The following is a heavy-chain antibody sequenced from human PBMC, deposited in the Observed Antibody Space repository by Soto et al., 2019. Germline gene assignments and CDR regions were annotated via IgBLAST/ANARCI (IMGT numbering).Heavy chain of an antibody. CDR2: SYYIGST. CDR3: ARAPHTPRPQGNTYFDY. V-gene: IGHV4-31*03. J-gene: IGHJ4*02. CDR1: GGSISSGGYY. Sequence: QVQLQESGPGLVKPSQTLSLTCTVSGGSISSGGYYWSWIRQHPGKGLEWIGYSYYIGSTHYNPSLKSRVIISVDTSQNQFSRKLSSVTAADTAVYYCARAPHTPRPQGNTYFDYWGQGTLVTVSS.